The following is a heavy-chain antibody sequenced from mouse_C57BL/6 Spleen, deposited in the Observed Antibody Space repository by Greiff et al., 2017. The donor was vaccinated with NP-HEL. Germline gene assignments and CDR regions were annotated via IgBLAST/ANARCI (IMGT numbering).Heavy chain of an antibody. Sequence: VQLQQSGPVLVKPGASVKMSCKASGSTFTDYYMNWVKQSHGKSLEWIGVINPYNGGTSYNQQFKCKATLTVDKSSSTAYMELNSLTSEDSAVYYCARFDYDPNGGQGTTLTVSS. CDR2: INPYNGGT. V-gene: IGHV1-19*01. CDR3: ARFDYDPN. CDR1: GSTFTDYY. D-gene: IGHD2-4*01. J-gene: IGHJ2*01.